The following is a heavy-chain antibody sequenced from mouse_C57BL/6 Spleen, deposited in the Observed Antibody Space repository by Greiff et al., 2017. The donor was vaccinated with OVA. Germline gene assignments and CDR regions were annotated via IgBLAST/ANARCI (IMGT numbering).Heavy chain of an antibody. V-gene: IGHV1-52*01. J-gene: IGHJ2*01. CDR1: GYSFTSYW. Sequence: QVQLQQPGAELVRPGSSVKLSCKASGYSFTSYWMNWVKQRPIQGLEWIGNINPSDSGTNYNQKFKDKATLTVDKSSSTAYMQLTSLTSEDSAVYCGARVNGYYFDDWGGGSTLAVSS. CDR3: ARVNGYYFDD. CDR2: INPSDSGT.